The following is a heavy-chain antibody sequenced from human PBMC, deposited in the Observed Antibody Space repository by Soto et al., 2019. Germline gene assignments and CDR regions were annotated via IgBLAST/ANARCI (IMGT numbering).Heavy chain of an antibody. V-gene: IGHV4-30-2*01. CDR2: VYHSGST. Sequence: QLHLQESGSGLVKPSQTLSLTCAVSGGSISSGCYSWSWLRQPPGKGLEWIGYVYHSGSTYYNPSRKSRVTRSVDSSKNQFSLKLRSVTAADTAVYYCARVPRIWGQGTMVTVSS. CDR1: GGSISSGCYS. J-gene: IGHJ4*02. CDR3: ARVPRI.